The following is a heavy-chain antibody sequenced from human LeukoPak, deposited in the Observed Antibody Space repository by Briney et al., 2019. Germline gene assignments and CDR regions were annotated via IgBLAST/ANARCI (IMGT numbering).Heavy chain of an antibody. Sequence: PGGSLRLSCVASGFSVSSVYMTWVRRAPGRGLEWVSTISRSSSHTYYSDSVEGRFTTSRDNSKNTLFLEMNNLGPEDTAIYYCAKDLYDYGDYRFLDSWGQGTLVTVSS. CDR1: GFSVSSVY. D-gene: IGHD4-17*01. CDR2: ISRSSSHT. CDR3: AKDLYDYGDYRFLDS. V-gene: IGHV3-23*01. J-gene: IGHJ4*02.